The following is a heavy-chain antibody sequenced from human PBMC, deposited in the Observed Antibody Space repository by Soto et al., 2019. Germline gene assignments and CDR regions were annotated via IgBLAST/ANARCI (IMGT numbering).Heavy chain of an antibody. CDR1: GFTFSAVY. Sequence: QVQLEESGGGLVKPGGSLRLSCAASGFTFSAVYMSWIRQAPNKGLEYISYISSSGTSANYADSVKGRFTISRDNAKNSLYLQMNSLGAEDTAVYYCARERGAVTGQYFDYWGQGARVTVSS. D-gene: IGHD6-19*01. CDR3: ARERGAVTGQYFDY. CDR2: ISSSGTSA. V-gene: IGHV3-11*05. J-gene: IGHJ4*02.